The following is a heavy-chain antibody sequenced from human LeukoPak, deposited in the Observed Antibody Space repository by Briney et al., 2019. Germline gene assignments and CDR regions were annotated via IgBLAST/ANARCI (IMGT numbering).Heavy chain of an antibody. Sequence: SETLSLTCAVYGGPFSGYYWSWIRQPPGKGLEWIGEINHSGSTNYNPSLKSRVTISVDTSKNQFSLKLSSVTAADTAVYYCARGGKQWLNRYPPRIFDYWGQGTLVTVSS. D-gene: IGHD6-19*01. CDR3: ARGGKQWLNRYPPRIFDY. J-gene: IGHJ4*02. CDR1: GGPFSGYY. CDR2: INHSGST. V-gene: IGHV4-34*01.